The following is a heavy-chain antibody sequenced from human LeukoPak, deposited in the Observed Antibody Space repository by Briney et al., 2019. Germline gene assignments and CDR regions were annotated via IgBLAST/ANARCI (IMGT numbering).Heavy chain of an antibody. CDR3: ARSNDYGDYDYYYYYMDV. CDR1: GFTFSSYW. J-gene: IGHJ6*03. D-gene: IGHD4-17*01. V-gene: IGHV3-74*01. CDR2: INSDGSST. Sequence: GGSLRLSCAASGFTFSSYWMHWVRQAPGKGLVWVSRINSDGSSTSYADSVKGRFTISRDNAKNSLYLQMNSLRAEDTAVYYCARSNDYGDYDYYYYYMDVWGKGTTVTVSS.